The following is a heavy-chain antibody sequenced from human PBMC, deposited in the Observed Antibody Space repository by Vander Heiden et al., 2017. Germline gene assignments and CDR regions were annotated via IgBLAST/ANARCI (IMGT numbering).Heavy chain of an antibody. J-gene: IGHJ4*02. Sequence: QVQLVQSGAEVTKPGASVKVSCKASGYRFRSYGISWVRQAPGQGLEWMGWISTYNANTNYAQRLQGRVTMTTDTSTSTAYMELRSLRSDDTAVYYCGRDQNYYDSSGVDYWGQGTLVTVSS. V-gene: IGHV1-18*01. CDR3: GRDQNYYDSSGVDY. CDR1: GYRFRSYG. CDR2: ISTYNANT. D-gene: IGHD3-22*01.